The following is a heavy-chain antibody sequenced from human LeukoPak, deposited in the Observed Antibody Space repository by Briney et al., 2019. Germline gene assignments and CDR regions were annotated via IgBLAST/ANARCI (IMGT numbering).Heavy chain of an antibody. CDR2: ISSYSSYI. V-gene: IGHV3-21*01. CDR1: VFTFSSYD. D-gene: IGHD4-17*01. J-gene: IGHJ4*02. Sequence: PGGSLRLSCAASVFTFSSYDMNWVRQAPGKGLEWVSSISSYSSYIYYADSVKGRFTISRDNAKNSLYLQMNSLRAEDTAVYYCARDRSNGDYAFDYWGQGALVTVSS. CDR3: ARDRSNGDYAFDY.